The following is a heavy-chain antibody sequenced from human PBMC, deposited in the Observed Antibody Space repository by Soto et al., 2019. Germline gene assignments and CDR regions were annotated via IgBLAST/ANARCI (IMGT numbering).Heavy chain of an antibody. CDR1: GFTFSSYS. V-gene: IGHV3-48*01. D-gene: IGHD2-15*01. CDR3: ARGYCSGGSCYSVVSFDY. J-gene: IGHJ4*02. Sequence: GGSLRLSCAPSGFTFSSYSMNWVRPAPGKGLEWVSYISSSSSTIYYADSVKGRFTISRDNAKNSLYLQMNSLRAEDTAVYYCARGYCSGGSCYSVVSFDYWGQGTLVTVSS. CDR2: ISSSSSTI.